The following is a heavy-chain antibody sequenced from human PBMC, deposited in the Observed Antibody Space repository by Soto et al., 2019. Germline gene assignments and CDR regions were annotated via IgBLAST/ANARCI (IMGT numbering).Heavy chain of an antibody. CDR3: TTDGLSTSGWYREFDY. D-gene: IGHD6-19*01. CDR2: IKSKTDGGTT. Sequence: EVQLVESGGGLVKPGGSLRLSCAASGFTFSNAWMSWVRQAPGKGLEWVGRIKSKTDGGTTDYAAPVKGRFTISRDYSKNTLYLQMNSLKTEDTAVYYCTTDGLSTSGWYREFDYWGQGTLVTVSS. J-gene: IGHJ4*02. CDR1: GFTFSNAW. V-gene: IGHV3-15*01.